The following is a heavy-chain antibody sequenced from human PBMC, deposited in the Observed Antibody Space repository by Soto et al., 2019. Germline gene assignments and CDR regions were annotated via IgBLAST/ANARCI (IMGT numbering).Heavy chain of an antibody. V-gene: IGHV4-39*01. CDR1: GDPISGSPYF. D-gene: IGHD6-13*01. CDR2: IFYDGYT. Sequence: PSETLSLTCIVSGDPISGSPYFWGWIRPPPGKRLEWIGSIFYDGYTLYTPSLRSRVTISVDTSKNQFSLKLASVAAADTATYFCARLQAAVPHYWGQGTLVTVSS. J-gene: IGHJ4*02. CDR3: ARLQAAVPHY.